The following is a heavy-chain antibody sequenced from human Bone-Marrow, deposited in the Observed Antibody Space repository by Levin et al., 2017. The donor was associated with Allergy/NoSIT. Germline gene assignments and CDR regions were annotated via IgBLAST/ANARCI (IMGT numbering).Heavy chain of an antibody. CDR1: GYSFTSYW. CDR3: ARLVWLPYYYMDV. V-gene: IGHV5-51*01. Sequence: GESLKISCKGSGYSFTSYWIGRVRQMPGKGLEWMGIIYPGDSDTRYSPSFQGLVTISADKSISTAYLQWSSLKASDTAMYYCARLVWLPYYYMDVWGKGTTVTVSS. J-gene: IGHJ6*03. D-gene: IGHD3-3*01. CDR2: IYPGDSDT.